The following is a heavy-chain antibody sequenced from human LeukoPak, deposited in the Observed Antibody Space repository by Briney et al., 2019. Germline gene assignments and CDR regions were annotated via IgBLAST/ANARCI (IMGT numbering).Heavy chain of an antibody. CDR3: ARGFGEPAALTDY. Sequence: GRSLRLSCAASGFTFSSYGMHWVRQAPGKGLEWVAVIWYDGSNKYYADSVKGRFTISRDNSKNTLYLQMNSLRGEDTALYYCARGFGEPAALTDYWGQGTLVTVSS. V-gene: IGHV3-33*01. CDR2: IWYDGSNK. J-gene: IGHJ4*02. CDR1: GFTFSSYG. D-gene: IGHD2-2*01.